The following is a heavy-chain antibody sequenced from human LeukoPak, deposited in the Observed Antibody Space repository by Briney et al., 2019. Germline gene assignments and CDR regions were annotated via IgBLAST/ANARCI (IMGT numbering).Heavy chain of an antibody. V-gene: IGHV3-23*01. CDR2: VSGSGAST. Sequence: GGSLRLSCAASGFTFSSYAMSWVRQTPGKGLEWVSAVSGSGASTYYADSVKGRFAISRDNSKNTLYLQMNSLRAVDTAVYYCARRSPFDYWGQGTLVTVSS. CDR1: GFTFSSYA. CDR3: ARRSPFDY. J-gene: IGHJ4*02.